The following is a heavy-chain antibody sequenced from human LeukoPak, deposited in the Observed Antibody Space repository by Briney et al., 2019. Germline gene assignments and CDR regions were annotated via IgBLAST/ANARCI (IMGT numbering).Heavy chain of an antibody. V-gene: IGHV4-59*12. J-gene: IGHJ6*03. D-gene: IGHD2-15*01. CDR2: IYYGGST. CDR3: ARVRCSGGSCPYYYYYYYMDV. Sequence: SETLSLTCTVSGGSISSYYWSWIRQPPGKELEWIGYIYYGGSTDYNPSLKSRVTISIDTSKNQFSLKLRFVTAADTAVYYCARVRCSGGSCPYYYYYYYMDVWGKGTTVTVSS. CDR1: GGSISSYY.